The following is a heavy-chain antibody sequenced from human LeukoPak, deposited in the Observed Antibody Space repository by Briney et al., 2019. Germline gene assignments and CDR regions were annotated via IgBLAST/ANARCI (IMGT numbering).Heavy chain of an antibody. J-gene: IGHJ6*02. CDR2: MNPSSGNT. CDR3: ARGPVEAVFGVSTED. D-gene: IGHD3-10*02. CDR1: GYTFTSYD. Sequence: GASVKVSCKAPGYTFTSYDINWVRQATGQGLEWMGWMNPSSGNTGYAQKFQGRVSMTRDTSISTAYMELSSLRSEDTAVYYCARGPVEAVFGVSTEDWGQGTTVTVSS. V-gene: IGHV1-8*01.